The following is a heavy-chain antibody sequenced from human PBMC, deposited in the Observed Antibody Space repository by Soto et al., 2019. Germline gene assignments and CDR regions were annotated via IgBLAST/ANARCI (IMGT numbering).Heavy chain of an antibody. J-gene: IGHJ6*02. CDR2: MYSSGDV. Sequence: VQLVESGGAWVQPGGSLRLSCATSGFALRDSAMHWVRQVSGGGLQWVSGMYSSGDVGYAGSVRGRFTMSRDVARNALFLQMSSLTADDTALYYCVKDNLAGGADVWGQGTTVTVSS. V-gene: IGHV3-9*01. CDR3: VKDNLAGGADV. D-gene: IGHD3-10*01. CDR1: GFALRDSA.